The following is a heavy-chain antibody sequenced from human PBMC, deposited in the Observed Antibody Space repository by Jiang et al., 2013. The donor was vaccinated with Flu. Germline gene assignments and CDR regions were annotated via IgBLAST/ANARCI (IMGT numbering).Heavy chain of an antibody. D-gene: IGHD6-6*01. J-gene: IGHJ3*02. CDR2: LNTGNGNT. CDR1: GFTFTSYT. Sequence: GAEVKKPGASVKISCKASGFTFTSYTIHWVRQAPGQRLEWMGWLNTGNGNTKYSGNLRARVTITRDTSATTAYMELSSLTSDDTGLYYCARGGNMAARPKALDIWGQGTMVTIS. CDR3: ARGGNMAARPKALDI. V-gene: IGHV1-3*04.